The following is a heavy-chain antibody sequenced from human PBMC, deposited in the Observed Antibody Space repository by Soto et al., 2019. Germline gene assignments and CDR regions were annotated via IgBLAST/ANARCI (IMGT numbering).Heavy chain of an antibody. CDR2: ISAYNGNT. Sequence: ASVKVSCKASGYTFTSYGISWVRQAPGQGLEWMGWISAYNGNTNYAQKLQGRVTMTTDISTSTAYMELRSLRSDDTAVYYCARDPKNRWLVQDNWFDPWGQGTLVTVSS. V-gene: IGHV1-18*01. J-gene: IGHJ5*02. CDR3: ARDPKNRWLVQDNWFDP. D-gene: IGHD6-19*01. CDR1: GYTFTSYG.